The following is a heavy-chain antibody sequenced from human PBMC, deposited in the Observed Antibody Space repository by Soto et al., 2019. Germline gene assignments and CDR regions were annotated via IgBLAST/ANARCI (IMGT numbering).Heavy chain of an antibody. V-gene: IGHV1-69*13. J-gene: IGHJ3*02. D-gene: IGHD5-12*01. CDR1: GVTFSNYA. Sequence: SVKVSCKASGVTFSNYAINWVRQAPGLGLEWMGQVTPKLATAKHAQKFQGRVTITADESASTAYMYVSSLRSEDTAVYFCARRRDGYNSAFDIWGQGTLVTVSS. CDR3: ARRRDGYNSAFDI. CDR2: VTPKLATA.